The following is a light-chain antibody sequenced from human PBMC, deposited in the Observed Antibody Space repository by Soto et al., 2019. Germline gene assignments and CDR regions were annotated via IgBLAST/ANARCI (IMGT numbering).Light chain of an antibody. V-gene: IGKV3-15*01. CDR2: DAS. CDR3: QQYRDWPLT. Sequence: EIVLMQSPATLSVSPGERATLSCRASHSAASAVAWYQQKPGQAPRLLIYDASTRATGIPARFSGSGSATEFTLTISSLQSEDFAVYSCQQYRDWPLTFGGGTKVDLK. CDR1: HSAASA. J-gene: IGKJ4*01.